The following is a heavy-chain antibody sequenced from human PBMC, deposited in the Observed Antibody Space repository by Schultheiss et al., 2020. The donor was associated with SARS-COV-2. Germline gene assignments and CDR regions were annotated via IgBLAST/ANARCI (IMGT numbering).Heavy chain of an antibody. D-gene: IGHD6-6*01. CDR2: INPNSGGT. CDR1: GYTFTGYY. J-gene: IGHJ4*02. V-gene: IGHV1-2*06. Sequence: GESLKISCKASGYTFTGYYMHWVRQAPGQGLEWMGRINPNSGGTNYAQKFQGRVTMTRDTSISTAYMELSRLRSDDTAVYYCARETSSSWGGADYWGQGTLVTVSS. CDR3: ARETSSSWGGADY.